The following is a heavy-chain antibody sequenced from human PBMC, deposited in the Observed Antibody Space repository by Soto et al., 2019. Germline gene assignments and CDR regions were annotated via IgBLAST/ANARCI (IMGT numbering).Heavy chain of an antibody. CDR3: ATPAAGFDY. D-gene: IGHD6-13*01. CDR1: GFTFSSYV. V-gene: IGHV3-23*01. J-gene: IGHJ4*02. Sequence: GGSLRLSCAASASGFTFSSYVMGWLRQAPGKGLDSVSAISGSGGSTYYADSVKGRFTISRDNSKNTLYLQMNSLRAEDTAVYYCATPAAGFDYWGQGTLVTVSS. CDR2: ISGSGGST.